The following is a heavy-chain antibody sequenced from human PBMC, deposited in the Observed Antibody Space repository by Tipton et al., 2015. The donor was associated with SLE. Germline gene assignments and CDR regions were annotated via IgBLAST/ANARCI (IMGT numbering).Heavy chain of an antibody. J-gene: IGHJ3*02. D-gene: IGHD3-9*01. CDR3: ARDEFHVLRYFDWSLGAFDI. V-gene: IGHV4-61*09. CDR2: IYTSGST. CDR1: GGSISSGSYY. Sequence: TLSLTCTVSGGSISSGSYYWSWIRQPAGKGLEWIGYIYTSGSTNYNPSLKSRVTISVDTSKNQFSLKLSSVTAADTAVYYCARDEFHVLRYFDWSLGAFDIWGQGTMVTVSS.